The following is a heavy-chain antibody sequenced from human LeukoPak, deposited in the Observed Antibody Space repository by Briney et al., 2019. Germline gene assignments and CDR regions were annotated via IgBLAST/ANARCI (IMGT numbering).Heavy chain of an antibody. D-gene: IGHD6-13*01. CDR2: INTNTGNP. V-gene: IGHV7-4-1*02. CDR1: GYTFTSYA. J-gene: IGHJ5*02. Sequence: ASVKVSCKASGYTFTSYAMNWVRQAPGQGLEWMGWINTNTGNPTYAQGFTGRFVFSLDTSVSTAYLQISSLKAVDTAVYYCASGIAADQNWFDPWGQGTLVTVSS. CDR3: ASGIAADQNWFDP.